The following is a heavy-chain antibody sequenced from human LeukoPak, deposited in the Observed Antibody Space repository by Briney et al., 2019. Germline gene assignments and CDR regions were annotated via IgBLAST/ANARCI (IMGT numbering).Heavy chain of an antibody. CDR2: ISAYNGNT. D-gene: IGHD3-22*01. Sequence: ASVKVSCKASGYTFTGYYMHWVRQAPGQGLEWMGWISAYNGNTNYAQKLQGRVTMTTDTSTSTAYMELRSLRSDDTAVYYCARVYYYDSRAFDYWGQGTLVTVSS. CDR3: ARVYYYDSRAFDY. J-gene: IGHJ4*02. V-gene: IGHV1-18*04. CDR1: GYTFTGYY.